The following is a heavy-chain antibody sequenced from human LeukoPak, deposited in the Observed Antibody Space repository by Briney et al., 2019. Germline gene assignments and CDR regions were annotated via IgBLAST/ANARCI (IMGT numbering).Heavy chain of an antibody. CDR1: GYTLTVYY. D-gene: IGHD2-15*01. CDR3: ARGGCSGGSCYPYYYYFYMDV. J-gene: IGHJ6*03. CDR2: INPNSGAT. V-gene: IGHV1-2*02. Sequence: ASVKVSCKASGYTLTVYYMQWVRQAPGQGLEWMGWINPNSGATNYAQNFQDRVTMTRDTSITTAYMELSRLRSDDTAVYYCARGGCSGGSCYPYYYYFYMDVWGKGTTVTISS.